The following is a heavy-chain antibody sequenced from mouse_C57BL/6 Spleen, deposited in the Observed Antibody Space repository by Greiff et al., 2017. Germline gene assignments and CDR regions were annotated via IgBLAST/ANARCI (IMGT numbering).Heavy chain of an antibody. Sequence: VQLKESGGGLVKPGGSLKLSCAASGFTFSDYGMHWVRQAPEKGLEWVAYISSGSSTIYYADTVKGRFTISRDNAKNTLFLQMTSLRSEDTAMYYCATYYYGSSYPFDYWGQGTTLTVSS. D-gene: IGHD1-1*01. CDR3: ATYYYGSSYPFDY. J-gene: IGHJ2*01. V-gene: IGHV5-17*01. CDR1: GFTFSDYG. CDR2: ISSGSSTI.